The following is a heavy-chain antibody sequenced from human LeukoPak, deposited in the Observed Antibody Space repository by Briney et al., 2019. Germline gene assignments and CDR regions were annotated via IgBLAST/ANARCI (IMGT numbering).Heavy chain of an antibody. CDR2: IYYSGST. Sequence: SETLSLTCTVSGGSISSSSYYWGWIRRPPGKGLEWIGSIYYSGSTYYNPSLKSRVTISVDTSKNQFSLKLSSVTAADTAVYYCARVSYYYGSGSYWFDPWGQGTLVTVSS. CDR3: ARVSYYYGSGSYWFDP. CDR1: GGSISSSSYY. V-gene: IGHV4-39*07. D-gene: IGHD3-10*01. J-gene: IGHJ5*02.